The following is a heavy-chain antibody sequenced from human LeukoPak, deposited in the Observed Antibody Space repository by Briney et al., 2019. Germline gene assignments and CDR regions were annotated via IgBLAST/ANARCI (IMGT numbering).Heavy chain of an antibody. V-gene: IGHV3-21*01. Sequence: GGSLRLSCAASGFTFSSYSMNWVRQAPGKGLEWVSSISSSGSYISYADSVKGRFTISRDNAKNSLYLQMSSLRAEDTAVYYCAREVGYVFDFRGQGTLVTVSS. CDR2: ISSSGSYI. J-gene: IGHJ4*02. CDR3: AREVGYVFDF. CDR1: GFTFSSYS. D-gene: IGHD5-12*01.